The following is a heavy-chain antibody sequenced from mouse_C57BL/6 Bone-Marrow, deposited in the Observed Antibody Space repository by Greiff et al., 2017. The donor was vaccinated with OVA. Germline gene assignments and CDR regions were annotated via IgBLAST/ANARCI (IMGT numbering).Heavy chain of an antibody. J-gene: IGHJ1*03. CDR3: ARHAGLGEDYWYVDG. D-gene: IGHD4-1*01. V-gene: IGHV5-2*01. CDR2: ITSDGGST. Sequence: EVMLVESGGGLVQPGESLKLSCASYDYDFPSHDLSWVRTTPAKRLALVAAITSDGGSTYSPDTMESRFLFSRDNTKKTLYLQMSSLRSEDTALYYGARHAGLGEDYWYVDGWGTGTTVTVSS. CDR1: DYDFPSHD.